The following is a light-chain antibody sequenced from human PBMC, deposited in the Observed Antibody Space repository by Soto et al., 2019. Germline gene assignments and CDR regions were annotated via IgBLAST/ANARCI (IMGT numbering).Light chain of an antibody. Sequence: DIVMTQSPLSLPVTPGEPASISCGPSRRLLQTNGNTYLDWYLQKPGQSPQLLISLATNRASGVPDRFSGSGSGTDFTLKISRVEAEDVWVYYCMQGTHWPPITLGQGTRLEIK. J-gene: IGKJ5*01. CDR2: LAT. CDR3: MQGTHWPPIT. V-gene: IGKV2-28*01. CDR1: RRLLQTNGNTY.